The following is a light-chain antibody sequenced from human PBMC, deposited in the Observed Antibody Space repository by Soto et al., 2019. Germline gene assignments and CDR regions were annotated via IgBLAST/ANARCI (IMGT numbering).Light chain of an antibody. CDR3: SSYTTTTTLV. Sequence: QSALTQPASVSGSPGQSITISCTGTSSDVGRYKYVSWYQQHPGKAPKLMIYDVSYRPSGVSNRFSGSKSGNTASLTISGLQAEDEADYYCSSYTTTTTLVFGGGTQLTVL. CDR1: SSDVGRYKY. J-gene: IGLJ2*01. V-gene: IGLV2-14*03. CDR2: DVS.